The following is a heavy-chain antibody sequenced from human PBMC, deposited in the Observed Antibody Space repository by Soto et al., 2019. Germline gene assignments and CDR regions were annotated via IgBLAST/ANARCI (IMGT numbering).Heavy chain of an antibody. CDR1: GGTFSSYA. D-gene: IGHD2-21*02. Sequence: SVKVSCKASGGTFSSYAISWVRQAPGQGLEWMGGIIPIFGTANYAQKFQGRVTITADKSTSTAYMELSSLRSEDTAVYYCARGPYYCGGDCYGAFESRGQGTMVTVSS. CDR2: IIPIFGTA. J-gene: IGHJ3*02. CDR3: ARGPYYCGGDCYGAFES. V-gene: IGHV1-69*06.